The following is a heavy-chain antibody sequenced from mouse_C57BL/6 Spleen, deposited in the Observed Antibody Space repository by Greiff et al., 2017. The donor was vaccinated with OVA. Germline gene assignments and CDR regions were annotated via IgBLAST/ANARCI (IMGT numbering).Heavy chain of an antibody. CDR2: ISNGGGST. CDR3: ARQAYYSPSY. CDR1: GFTFSDYY. D-gene: IGHD2-12*01. Sequence: EVQGVESGGGLVQPGGSLKLSCAASGFTFSDYYMYWVRQTPEKRLEWVAYISNGGGSTYYPDTVKGRFTISRDNAKNTLYLQMSRLKSEDTAMYYCARQAYYSPSYWGQGTLVTVSA. V-gene: IGHV5-12*01. J-gene: IGHJ3*01.